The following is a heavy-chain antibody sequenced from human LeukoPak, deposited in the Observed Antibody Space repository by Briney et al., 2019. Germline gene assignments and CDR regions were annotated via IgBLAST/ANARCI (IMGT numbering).Heavy chain of an antibody. CDR2: MNPNSGNT. CDR1: GYTFTSCD. J-gene: IGHJ5*02. D-gene: IGHD1-7*01. CDR3: AGEHNWDYVGDRRFDP. V-gene: IGHV1-8*01. Sequence: ASVKVSCKASGYTFTSCDINWVRQATGHGLEWMGWMNPNSGNTGYAQKFQGRVTMTRNTSISTAYMELSSLTSEDTAVYYCAGEHNWDYVGDRRFDPWGQGTLVTVSS.